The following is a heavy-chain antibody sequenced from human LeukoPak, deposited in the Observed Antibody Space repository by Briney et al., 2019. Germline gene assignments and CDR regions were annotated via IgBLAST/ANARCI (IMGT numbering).Heavy chain of an antibody. Sequence: GGSLRLSCAASGFTFSTHDIHWVRQAPGKGLEWVGVVSSDGNRKYYVDSVRGRFTISRDNSKNILYLKMNRLRAEDTAVYYCARGTTLLSSWYPFDYWGQGTLVTVSS. CDR2: VSSDGNRK. D-gene: IGHD6-13*01. J-gene: IGHJ4*02. CDR1: GFTFSTHD. V-gene: IGHV3-30*03. CDR3: ARGTTLLSSWYPFDY.